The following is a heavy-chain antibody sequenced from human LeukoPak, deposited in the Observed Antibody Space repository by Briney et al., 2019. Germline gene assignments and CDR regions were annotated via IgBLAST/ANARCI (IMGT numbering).Heavy chain of an antibody. CDR3: ARAYDFWSGYYYGMDV. Sequence: GASVKVSCKASGYTFTSYGISWVRQAPGQGLEWMGWISAYNGNTNYAQKLQGRVTMTTDTSTSTAYMELRSLRSDDTAVYYCARAYDFWSGYYYGMDVWGQGTTVTVSS. V-gene: IGHV1-18*01. D-gene: IGHD3-3*01. CDR1: GYTFTSYG. CDR2: ISAYNGNT. J-gene: IGHJ6*02.